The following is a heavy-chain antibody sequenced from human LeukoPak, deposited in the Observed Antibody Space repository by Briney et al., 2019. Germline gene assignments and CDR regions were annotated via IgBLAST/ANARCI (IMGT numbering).Heavy chain of an antibody. CDR3: ARGADTSSWSIDY. J-gene: IGHJ4*02. CDR2: INPNSGGT. Sequence: ASVKVSCKASGYTFTDYYLHWVRQAPGQGLEWMGWINPNSGGTNYAQSFQGRVTLTTDTSMRTAYMEVSRLRSDDTAVFYCARGADTSSWSIDYWGQGTLVTVSS. CDR1: GYTFTDYY. D-gene: IGHD6-13*01. V-gene: IGHV1-2*02.